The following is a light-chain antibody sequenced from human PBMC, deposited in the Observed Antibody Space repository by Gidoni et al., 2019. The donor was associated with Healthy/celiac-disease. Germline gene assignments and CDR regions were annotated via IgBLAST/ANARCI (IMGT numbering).Light chain of an antibody. CDR2: DVS. CDR1: SSDVGGYNY. Sequence: QSALTQPASVSGSPGQSITISCTGTSSDVGGYNYVSWYQQHPGKAPKLMIYDVSNRPSGVSNRFSGSKSGNTASLTISGLQAEDEADYYCSSYTSSSPVVFGEGTKLTV. J-gene: IGLJ2*01. CDR3: SSYTSSSPVV. V-gene: IGLV2-14*01.